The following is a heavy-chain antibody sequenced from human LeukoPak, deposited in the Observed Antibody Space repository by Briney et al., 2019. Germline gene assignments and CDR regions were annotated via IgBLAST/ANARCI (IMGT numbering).Heavy chain of an antibody. CDR3: ATLYGDYNWYFDL. CDR1: GLTFSRYV. D-gene: IGHD4-17*01. CDR2: LSASGGST. Sequence: GGPLRLSCASSGLTFSRYVMGWVRQAPGKGLEWVSTLSASGGSTFYAASVKGRFTVSRDNSKNTLFLQMNTLRAEDTAVYYCATLYGDYNWYFDLWGRGTLVTVSS. J-gene: IGHJ2*01. V-gene: IGHV3-23*01.